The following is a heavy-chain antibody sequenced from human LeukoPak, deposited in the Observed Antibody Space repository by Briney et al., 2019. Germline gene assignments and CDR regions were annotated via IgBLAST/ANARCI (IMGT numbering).Heavy chain of an antibody. CDR2: IYYSGST. V-gene: IGHV4-59*01. J-gene: IGHJ4*02. CDR1: GRSISRYH. D-gene: IGHD3-10*01. Sequence: KSSETLPLTCIVTGRSISRYHWSWTRPPPGKGLEGNGYIYYSGSTNYNPSLKSRVTISVDTSKNQFSLKLSSVTAADTAVYYCARANYGSGSYYGFYYWGQGTLVTSSS. CDR3: ARANYGSGSYYGFYY.